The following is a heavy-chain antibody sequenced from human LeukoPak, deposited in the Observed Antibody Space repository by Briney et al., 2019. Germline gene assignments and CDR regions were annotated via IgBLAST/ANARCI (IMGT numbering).Heavy chain of an antibody. CDR3: AREDDSYGHPFDY. J-gene: IGHJ4*02. Sequence: GPLGPLFAAAGFPFRSYGMDWVRRGPGQGLGWVAFIWNDGSNKYYEDSVKGRFTISRANSKNTLYLQMNSLRAEDTAVYYCAREDDSYGHPFDYWGQGTLVTVSS. CDR1: GFPFRSYG. CDR2: IWNDGSNK. D-gene: IGHD5-18*01. V-gene: IGHV3-33*01.